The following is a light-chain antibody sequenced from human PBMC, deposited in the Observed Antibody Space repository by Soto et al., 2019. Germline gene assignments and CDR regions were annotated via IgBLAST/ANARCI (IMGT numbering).Light chain of an antibody. CDR3: SSYAGSNIV. CDR1: SSDVGGYNY. CDR2: EVS. Sequence: QSALTQPPSASGSPGQSVTISCTGTSSDVGGYNYVSWYQQHPGKAPKLMIYEVSKRPSGVPDRFSGSKSGNTASLTVSGLQAEDEADYYWSSYAGSNIVFGTGTKLTVL. J-gene: IGLJ1*01. V-gene: IGLV2-8*01.